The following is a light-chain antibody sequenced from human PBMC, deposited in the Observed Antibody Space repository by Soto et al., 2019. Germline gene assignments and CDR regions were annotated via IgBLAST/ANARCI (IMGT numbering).Light chain of an antibody. CDR3: QQYNNWPHT. CDR2: GAS. CDR1: QSVSSN. V-gene: IGKV3D-15*01. Sequence: EIVLTQSPGTLSLSPGERATLSCRASQSVSSNYLAWYQQNPVQAPRLLIYGASSRATGIPVRFSGSGSGTEFTLTINSLQSEDFAVYYCQQYNNWPHTFGQGTKVDI. J-gene: IGKJ2*01.